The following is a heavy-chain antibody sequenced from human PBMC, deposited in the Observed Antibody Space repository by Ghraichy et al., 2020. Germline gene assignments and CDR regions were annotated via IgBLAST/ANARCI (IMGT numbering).Heavy chain of an antibody. CDR1: GGSFSGYY. CDR3: ARGPSIAVAHGYFDY. CDR2: INHSGST. Sequence: SETLSLTCAVYGGSFSGYYWSWIRQPPGKGLEWIGEINHSGSTNYNPSLKSRVTISVDTSKNQFSLKLSSVTAADTAVYYCARGPSIAVAHGYFDYWGQGTLVTVSS. J-gene: IGHJ4*02. D-gene: IGHD6-19*01. V-gene: IGHV4-34*01.